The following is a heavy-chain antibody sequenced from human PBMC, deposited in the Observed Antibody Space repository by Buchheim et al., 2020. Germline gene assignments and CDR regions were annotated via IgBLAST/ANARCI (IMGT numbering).Heavy chain of an antibody. Sequence: EVQLVESGGGLVQPGGSLRLSCAASGFTFSSYEMNWVRQAPGKGLEWVSYISSSGSTIYYADSVKGRFTISRDNAKNSLYLQMNSLRAEDTAVYYCARAGLFEYQLQRRYYYYYGMDVWGQGNT. D-gene: IGHD2-2*01. CDR3: ARAGLFEYQLQRRYYYYYGMDV. CDR1: GFTFSSYE. J-gene: IGHJ6*02. CDR2: ISSSGSTI. V-gene: IGHV3-48*03.